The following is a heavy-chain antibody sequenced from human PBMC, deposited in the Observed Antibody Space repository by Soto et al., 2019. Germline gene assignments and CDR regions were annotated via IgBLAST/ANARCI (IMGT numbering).Heavy chain of an antibody. J-gene: IGHJ6*02. CDR3: ARDGLLGWDGMDV. D-gene: IGHD3-10*01. CDR1: GFTFSDYY. Sequence: PGGSLRLSCAASGFTFSDYYMTWIRQTPGKGLEWVSYISSSGDTIYYADSVKGRFTISRDNAKNSLYLQMNSLRAEDTAVYYCARDGLLGWDGMDVWGQGTTVTVFS. CDR2: ISSSGDTI. V-gene: IGHV3-11*01.